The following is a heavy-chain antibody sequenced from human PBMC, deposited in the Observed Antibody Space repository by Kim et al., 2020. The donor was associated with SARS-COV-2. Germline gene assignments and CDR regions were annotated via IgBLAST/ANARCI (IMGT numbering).Heavy chain of an antibody. V-gene: IGHV1-24*01. CDR2: FDPEDGET. CDR3: ATLGGPYCSSTSCPNDAFDI. J-gene: IGHJ3*02. D-gene: IGHD2-2*01. Sequence: ASVKVSCKVSGYTLTELSMHWVRQAPGKGLEWMGGFDPEDGETIYAQKFQGRVTMTEDTSTDTAYMELSSLRSEDTAVYYCATLGGPYCSSTSCPNDAFDIWGQGTMVTVSS. CDR1: GYTLTELS.